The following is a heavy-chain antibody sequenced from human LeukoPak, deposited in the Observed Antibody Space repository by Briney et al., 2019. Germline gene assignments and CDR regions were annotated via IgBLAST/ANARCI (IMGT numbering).Heavy chain of an antibody. CDR2: IYYSGST. Sequence: PSETLSLTCSVSGASISTSAYYWGWIRQPPGKGLEWIGSIYYSGSTYYNASLKSRATISIDTSNNQFSLRLSSVTAQDTAVYYCAKSGGYGVIDYWGQVILVTVSS. V-gene: IGHV4-39*01. D-gene: IGHD5-12*01. J-gene: IGHJ4*02. CDR3: AKSGGYGVIDY. CDR1: GASISTSAYY.